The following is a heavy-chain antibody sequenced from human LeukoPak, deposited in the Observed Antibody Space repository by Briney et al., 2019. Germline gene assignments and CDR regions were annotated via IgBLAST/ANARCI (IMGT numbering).Heavy chain of an antibody. CDR2: IYHSGGT. Sequence: SETLSLTCTVSGYSISSGYYWGWIRQPPGKGLEWIGSIYHSGGTYYNPSLKSRVTISIDTSKNQFSLKLSSVTAADTAVYYCARAPYGSATNNYYMDVWGKGTTVTVSS. V-gene: IGHV4-38-2*02. CDR1: GYSISSGYY. CDR3: ARAPYGSATNNYYMDV. J-gene: IGHJ6*03. D-gene: IGHD3-10*01.